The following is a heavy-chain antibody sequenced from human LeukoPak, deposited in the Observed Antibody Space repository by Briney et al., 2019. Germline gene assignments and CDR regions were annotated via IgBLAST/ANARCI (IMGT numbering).Heavy chain of an antibody. CDR1: GFTFRIYA. J-gene: IGHJ4*02. CDR3: AKPPYGRDVYNYFDY. V-gene: IGHV3-23*01. Sequence: PGGSLRLSCAGSGFTFRIYAMSGVRQAPGKGLEWVSAISGSGGSTYYADSVKGRFTISRDNYKNTLYLQMNSLRVEDTAVYYCAKPPYGRDVYNYFDYWGQGTPVTVSS. CDR2: ISGSGGST. D-gene: IGHD5-24*01.